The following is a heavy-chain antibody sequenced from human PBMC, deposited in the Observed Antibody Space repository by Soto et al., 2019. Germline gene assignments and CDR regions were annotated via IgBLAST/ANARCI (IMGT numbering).Heavy chain of an antibody. V-gene: IGHV1-69*06. D-gene: IGHD3-22*01. Sequence: QVQLVQSGAEVKKPGSSVKVSCKASGGTFSSYAISWVRQAPGQGLEWMGGIIPIFGTANYAQKFQGRVTITADKSTSTAYMELSSLRSEDTAVYYCARVQTSGYEETYDAFDIWGQGTMVTVSS. CDR2: IIPIFGTA. CDR3: ARVQTSGYEETYDAFDI. CDR1: GGTFSSYA. J-gene: IGHJ3*02.